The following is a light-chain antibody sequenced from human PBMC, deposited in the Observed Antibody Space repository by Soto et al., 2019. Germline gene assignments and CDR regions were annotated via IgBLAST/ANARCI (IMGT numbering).Light chain of an antibody. CDR1: SSAVGAYKF. CDR3: SSYTSTSTPWV. CDR2: EVS. V-gene: IGLV2-14*01. Sequence: QSVLPQPASVSGSPGQSITIFCSGTSSAVGAYKFVSWYRHHPGKAPQVMIYEVSNRPSGVSNRFSGSKSGNTASLTISGLQPEDEGDYYCSSYTSTSTPWVFGGGTKLTVL. J-gene: IGLJ3*02.